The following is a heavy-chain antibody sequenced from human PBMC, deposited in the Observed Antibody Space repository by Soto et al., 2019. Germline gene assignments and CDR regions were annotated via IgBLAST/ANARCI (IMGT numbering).Heavy chain of an antibody. CDR1: GYTFTSYG. J-gene: IGHJ4*02. V-gene: IGHV1-18*04. CDR3: ARDVGATSKPYYFDY. CDR2: ISAYNGNT. Sequence: ASVKVSCKASGYTFTSYGISWVRQAPGQGLEWMGWISAYNGNTNYAQKLQGRVTMTTDTSTSTAYMELRSLRSDDTAVYYCARDVGATSKPYYFDYWGQGTLVTVSS. D-gene: IGHD1-26*01.